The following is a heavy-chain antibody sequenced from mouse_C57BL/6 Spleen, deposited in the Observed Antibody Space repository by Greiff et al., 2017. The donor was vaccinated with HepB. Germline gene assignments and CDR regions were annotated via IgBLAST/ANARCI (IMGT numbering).Heavy chain of an antibody. D-gene: IGHD1-1*01. CDR3: ASYYGSSFYWYFEV. CDR1: GFTFSSYA. CDR2: ISDGGSYT. V-gene: IGHV5-4*01. J-gene: IGHJ1*03. Sequence: EVQLVESGGGLVKPGGSLKLSCAASGFTFSSYAMSWVRQTPEKRLEWVATISDGGSYTYYPDNVKGRFTISRDNAKNNLYLQMSHLKSEDTAMYYCASYYGSSFYWYFEVWGTGTTVTVSS.